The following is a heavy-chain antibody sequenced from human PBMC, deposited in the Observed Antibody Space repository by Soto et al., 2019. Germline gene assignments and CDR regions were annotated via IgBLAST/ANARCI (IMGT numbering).Heavy chain of an antibody. CDR1: GFTFSSYS. CDR3: ARVGGGYQLLHAFDI. V-gene: IGHV3-21*01. J-gene: IGHJ3*02. CDR2: ISSSSSYI. D-gene: IGHD2-2*01. Sequence: EVQVVESRGGLVKPGGSLRLSCAASGFTFSSYSMNWVRQAPGKGLEWVSSISSSSSYIYYADSVKGRFTISRDNAKNSLYLQMNSLRAEDTAVYYCARVGGGYQLLHAFDIWGQGTMVTVSS.